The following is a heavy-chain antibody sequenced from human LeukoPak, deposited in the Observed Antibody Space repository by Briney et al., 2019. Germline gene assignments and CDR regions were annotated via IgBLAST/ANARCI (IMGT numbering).Heavy chain of an antibody. CDR2: IKGDGIST. CDR1: GFDFSSNW. D-gene: IGHD3-3*01. CDR3: AKDHYWSIDY. V-gene: IGHV3-74*01. J-gene: IGHJ4*02. Sequence: GGSLRLSCAASGFDFSSNWMHWVRHAPGQGLVWVSRIKGDGISTNYADSVRGRFTISRDIAKNTLYLQMNSLRAEDTGVYYCAKDHYWSIDYWGRGTLVTVSS.